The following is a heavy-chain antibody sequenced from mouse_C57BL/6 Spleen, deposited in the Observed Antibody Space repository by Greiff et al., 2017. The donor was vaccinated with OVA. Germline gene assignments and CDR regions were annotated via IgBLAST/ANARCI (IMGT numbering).Heavy chain of an antibody. CDR3: TRSELRFDY. J-gene: IGHJ2*01. CDR1: GYTFTSYW. D-gene: IGHD4-1*01. CDR2: IDPNSGGT. V-gene: IGHV1-72*01. Sequence: VQLQQPGAELVKPGASVKLSCKASGYTFTSYWMHWVKQRPGRGLEWIGRIDPNSGGTKYNQKFKSKATLTVDKPSSTAYMQRSSLTSEASAVYYCTRSELRFDYWGQGTTLTVSS.